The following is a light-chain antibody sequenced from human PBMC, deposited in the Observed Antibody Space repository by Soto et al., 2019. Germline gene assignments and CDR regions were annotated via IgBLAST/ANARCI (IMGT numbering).Light chain of an antibody. J-gene: IGKJ5*01. V-gene: IGKV1-5*01. CDR2: DVS. CDR3: KQDHTSSIT. CDR1: QTISSW. Sequence: DIQMTQSPSTLSACVGSRVTLTRRASQTISSWLGWYQQKPGKAPNRLIYDVSTLERGVPARFSGTGSGTEFTLTIDRLQPDDVAAYYCKQDHTSSITFGQGTRLEIK.